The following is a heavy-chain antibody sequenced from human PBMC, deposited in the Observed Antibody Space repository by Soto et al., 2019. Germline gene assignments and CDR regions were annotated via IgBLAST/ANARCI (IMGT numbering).Heavy chain of an antibody. J-gene: IGHJ5*02. Sequence: PSETLSLTCTVSGGSISSYYWSWIRQPPGKGLEWIGYIYYSGSTNYNPSLKSRVTISVDTSKNQFSLKLSSVTAADTAVYYCARVLGYCSGGSCYGGTWWFDPWGQGTLVTVSS. CDR3: ARVLGYCSGGSCYGGTWWFDP. CDR2: IYYSGST. V-gene: IGHV4-59*01. CDR1: GGSISSYY. D-gene: IGHD2-15*01.